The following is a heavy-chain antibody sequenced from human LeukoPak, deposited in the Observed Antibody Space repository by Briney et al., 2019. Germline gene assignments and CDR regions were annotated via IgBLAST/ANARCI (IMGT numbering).Heavy chain of an antibody. J-gene: IGHJ4*02. D-gene: IGHD6-13*01. CDR3: ARDGGDIAAAGSDY. V-gene: IGHV3-30-3*01. CDR1: GFTFSCYA. CDR2: ISYDGSNK. Sequence: GGSLRLSCAASGFTFSCYAMLWVRQAPGKGLEWVAVISYDGSNKYYADSVKGRFTISRDNSKNTLYLQMNSLRAEDTAVYYCARDGGDIAAAGSDYWGQGTLVTVSS.